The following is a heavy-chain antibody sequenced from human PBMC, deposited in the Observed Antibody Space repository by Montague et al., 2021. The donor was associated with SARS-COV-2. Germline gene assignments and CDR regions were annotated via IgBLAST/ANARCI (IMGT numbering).Heavy chain of an antibody. CDR3: ARSSRVTWNVAHSTRSFDW. V-gene: IGHV4-39*01. D-gene: IGHD1-1*01. J-gene: IGHJ4*02. CDR1: GGSINSNTCY. CDR2: VYYSGSA. Sequence: SETLSLTCNVSGGSINSNTCYWGWIRQPPGKRLEWIGSVYYSGSAYYNLSLKSRVAISIDTSKNQFSLKLSSVTAADTALYYCARSSRVTWNVAHSTRSFDWWGQGTLVTVSS.